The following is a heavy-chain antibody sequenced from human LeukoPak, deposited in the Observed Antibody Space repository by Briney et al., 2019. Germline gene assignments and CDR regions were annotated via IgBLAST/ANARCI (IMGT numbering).Heavy chain of an antibody. CDR3: ARGGDRRGFDY. Sequence: PSETLSLTCAVYGESFSGYYWSWIRQHPGKGLEWIGYIYDSGTTFYNPALQSRVTISVDRSDNQFSLKLRSLTAADTAVYYCARGGDRRGFDYWGQGTLVTVSS. D-gene: IGHD1-14*01. V-gene: IGHV4-34*01. CDR1: GESFSGYY. CDR2: IYDSGTT. J-gene: IGHJ4*02.